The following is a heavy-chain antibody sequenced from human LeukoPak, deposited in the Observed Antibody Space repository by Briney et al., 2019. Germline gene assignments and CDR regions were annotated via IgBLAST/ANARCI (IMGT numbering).Heavy chain of an antibody. CDR3: ARHLSDRTTVAGEFDY. CDR2: ISYSRST. CDR1: GGSLNNNY. V-gene: IGHV4-59*08. J-gene: IGHJ4*02. Sequence: SETLSLTCTVSGGSLNNNYWSWVRQPPGKGLEWIGYISYSRSTNYNPSPESRVSISMASSTAQFSLQVNSVTAADTAVYFCARHLSDRTTVAGEFDYWGRGILVSVSS. D-gene: IGHD6-19*01.